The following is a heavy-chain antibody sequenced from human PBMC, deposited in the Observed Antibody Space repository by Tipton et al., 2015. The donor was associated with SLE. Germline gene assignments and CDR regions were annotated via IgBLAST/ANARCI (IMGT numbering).Heavy chain of an antibody. V-gene: IGHV3-11*04. D-gene: IGHD6-19*01. CDR2: ISSSGSTI. J-gene: IGHJ4*02. Sequence: SLRLSCAASGFTFSDYYMSWIRQAPGKGLEWVSYISSSGSTIYYADSVKGRFTISRDDAKSSLYLQMNSLTVEDTAIYYCTRDSRNGWRWIFDCWGQGNQVTVSS. CDR1: GFTFSDYY. CDR3: TRDSRNGWRWIFDC.